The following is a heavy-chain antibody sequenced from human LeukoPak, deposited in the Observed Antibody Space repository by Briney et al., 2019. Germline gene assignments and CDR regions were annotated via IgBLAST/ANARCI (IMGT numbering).Heavy chain of an antibody. D-gene: IGHD1-26*01. CDR2: IYYSGST. J-gene: IGHJ5*02. CDR3: ARDRGSYYAQGWFDP. Sequence: SETLSLTCTVSGGSISSSSYYWGWIRQPPGKGLEWIGSIYYSGSTYYNPSLKSRVTISVDTSKNQFSLKLSSVTAADTAVYYCARDRGSYYAQGWFDPWGQGTLVTVSS. V-gene: IGHV4-39*02. CDR1: GGSISSSSYY.